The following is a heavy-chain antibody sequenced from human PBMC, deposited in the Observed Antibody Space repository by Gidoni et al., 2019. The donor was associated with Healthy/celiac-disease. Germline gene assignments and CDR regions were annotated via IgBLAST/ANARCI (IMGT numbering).Heavy chain of an antibody. D-gene: IGHD3-22*01. CDR3: ARNSATARSAWGGLLPQMYYFDY. CDR2: IIPIFGTA. Sequence: QVQLVQSGAEVKKPGSSVKVSCKASGGTFSSYAISWVRQAPGQGLEWMGGIIPIFGTANYAQKFQGRVTITADESTSTAYMELSSLRSEDTAVYYCARNSATARSAWGGLLPQMYYFDYWGQGTLVTVSS. CDR1: GGTFSSYA. V-gene: IGHV1-69*01. J-gene: IGHJ4*02.